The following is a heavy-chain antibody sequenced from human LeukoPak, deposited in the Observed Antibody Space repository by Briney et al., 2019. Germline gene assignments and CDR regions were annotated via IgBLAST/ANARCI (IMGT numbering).Heavy chain of an antibody. CDR1: GFTFSSYA. CDR2: ISYDGSNK. Sequence: PGGSLRLSCAASGFTFSSYAMHWVRQAPGKGLEWVAVISYDGSNKYYADSVEGRFTISRDNSKNTLYLQMNSLRAEDTAVYYCAREYSSSWYEVRPKQVLDYWGQGTLVTVSS. V-gene: IGHV3-30-3*01. CDR3: AREYSSSWYEVRPKQVLDY. J-gene: IGHJ4*02. D-gene: IGHD6-13*01.